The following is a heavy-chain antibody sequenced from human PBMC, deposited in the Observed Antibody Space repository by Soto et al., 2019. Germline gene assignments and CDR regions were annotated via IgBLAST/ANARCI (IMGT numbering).Heavy chain of an antibody. V-gene: IGHV3-9*01. CDR3: AKDISLRGWVYLVVEY. CDR1: GFTFDVYA. CDR2: INYNSGSV. D-gene: IGHD6-13*01. Sequence: EVQLVESGGGWVQSGRSLRRSCAASGFTFDVYAMHWVRQAPGKGLEWVSGINYNSGSVGYADSVKGRFTISRDNAKNSLHLQMNSLRAEDTAVYYCAKDISLRGWVYLVVEYWGQGTLVTVSP. J-gene: IGHJ4*02.